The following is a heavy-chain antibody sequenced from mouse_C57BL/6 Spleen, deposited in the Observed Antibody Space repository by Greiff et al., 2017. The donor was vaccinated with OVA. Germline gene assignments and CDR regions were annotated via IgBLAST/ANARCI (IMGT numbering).Heavy chain of an antibody. CDR3: ARCEILYDYDVGRYFDV. J-gene: IGHJ1*03. D-gene: IGHD2-4*01. CDR2: IYPGSGST. CDR1: GYTFTSYW. V-gene: IGHV1-55*01. Sequence: QVQLKQPGAELVKPGASVKMSCKASGYTFTSYWITWVKQRPGQGLEWIGDIYPGSGSTNYNEKLKSKATLTVDTSSSTAYMQLSSLTSEDSAVYYCARCEILYDYDVGRYFDVWGTGTTVTVSS.